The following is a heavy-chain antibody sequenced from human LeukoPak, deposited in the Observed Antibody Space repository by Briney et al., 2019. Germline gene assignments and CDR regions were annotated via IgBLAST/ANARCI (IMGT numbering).Heavy chain of an antibody. J-gene: IGHJ4*02. D-gene: IGHD3-3*01. V-gene: IGHV4-39*07. CDR3: ARGRSGDY. CDR1: GGSISSGGYY. Sequence: SETLSLTCTVSGGSISSGGYYWSWIRQPPGKGLEWIGEINHSGSTNYNPSLKSRVTISVDTSKNQFSLKLSSVTAADTAVYYCARGRSGDYWGQGTLVTVSS. CDR2: INHSGST.